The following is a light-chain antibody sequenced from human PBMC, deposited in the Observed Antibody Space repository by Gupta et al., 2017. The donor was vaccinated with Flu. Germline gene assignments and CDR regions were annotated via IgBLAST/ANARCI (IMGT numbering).Light chain of an antibody. V-gene: IGLV3-21*02. Sequence: SYVLTQAPSVSVAPGQTARIPCGGNDIGTKSVHWYQQKPGQAPVLVVYDDSDRPSGIPERFSGSNSGNTATLTISRVEARDEADYYCQVWDSSTDLFYVFGSGTKVTVL. CDR1: DIGTKS. CDR3: QVWDSSTDLFYV. J-gene: IGLJ1*01. CDR2: DDS.